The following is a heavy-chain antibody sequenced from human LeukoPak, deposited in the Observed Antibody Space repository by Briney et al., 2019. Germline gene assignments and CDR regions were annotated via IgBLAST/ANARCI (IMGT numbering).Heavy chain of an antibody. J-gene: IGHJ6*02. CDR2: MYPNSGNT. V-gene: IGHV1-8*01. D-gene: IGHD5-18*01. CDR3: ARASLDVDTAMVYYYYGMDV. Sequence: ASVKVSCKASGCTFTRYDINWVRQATGQGLEWMGWMYPNSGNTGYAQKFQGRVTMTRNTSMSTAYMELSSLRSEDTAVYYCARASLDVDTAMVYYYYGMDVWGQGATVTVSS. CDR1: GCTFTRYD.